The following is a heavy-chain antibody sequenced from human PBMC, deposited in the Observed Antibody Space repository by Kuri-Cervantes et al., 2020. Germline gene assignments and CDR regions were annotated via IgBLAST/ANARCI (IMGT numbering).Heavy chain of an antibody. CDR2: IYYSGST. Sequence: GSLRLSCTVPGGSISSYYWSWIRQPAGKGLEWIGSIYYSGSTYYNPSLKSRVTISVDTSMNQFSLKLSSVTAADTAVYYCVRRGYYYDSSGYRAYYFDYWGQGTLVTVSS. CDR3: VRRGYYYDSSGYRAYYFDY. J-gene: IGHJ4*02. V-gene: IGHV4-59*05. CDR1: GGSISSYY. D-gene: IGHD3-22*01.